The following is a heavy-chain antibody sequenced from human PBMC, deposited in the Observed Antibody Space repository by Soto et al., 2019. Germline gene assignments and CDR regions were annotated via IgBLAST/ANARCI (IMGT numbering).Heavy chain of an antibody. CDR1: GFTFGNYA. CDR2: ISGGGDGT. V-gene: IGHV3-23*01. CDR3: AKKGLGSLATYCSTGDCHYAFDI. Sequence: EVQLLESGGGLVQPGGSLRLSCAASGFTFGNYAMIWVRQAPGKGLEWVSTISGGGDGTYYADCVRGRFTISRENSRNTVYLQMNSLRAEDTAVYYCAKKGLGSLATYCSTGDCHYAFDIWGQGTMVTVSS. D-gene: IGHD2-15*01. J-gene: IGHJ3*02.